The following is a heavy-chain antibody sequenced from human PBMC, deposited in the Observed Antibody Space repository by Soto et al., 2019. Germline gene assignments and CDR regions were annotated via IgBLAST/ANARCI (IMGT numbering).Heavy chain of an antibody. D-gene: IGHD6-13*01. CDR1: GYNFTNYW. CDR3: ARSYKQLSDY. J-gene: IGHJ4*02. Sequence: HGESLKISCKGSGYNFTNYWIGWVRQMPGKGLEWMGIIYPGDSDTRYSPSFQGQVTISADKSISTAYLQWGSLKASDTAIYYCARSYKQLSDYWGQGTLVTVSS. CDR2: IYPGDSDT. V-gene: IGHV5-51*01.